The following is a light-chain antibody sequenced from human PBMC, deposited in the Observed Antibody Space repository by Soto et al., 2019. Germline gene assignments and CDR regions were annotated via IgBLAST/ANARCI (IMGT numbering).Light chain of an antibody. CDR3: GTWDSSLSGEV. V-gene: IGLV1-51*01. J-gene: IGLJ1*01. Sequence: QSVLTQPPSVSAAPGQKVTISCSGGNSNVGNNSVSWYQQLPRTAPKLLIYDNYKRPSGIPDRFSGSKSGSSATLAITALQTGDEAVYYCGTWDSSLSGEVFGTGTKVTVL. CDR2: DNY. CDR1: NSNVGNNS.